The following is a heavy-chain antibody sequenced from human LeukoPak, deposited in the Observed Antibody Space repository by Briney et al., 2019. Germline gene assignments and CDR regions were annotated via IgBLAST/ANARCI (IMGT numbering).Heavy chain of an antibody. CDR1: GFDFSSYA. CDR3: ARGVGETLSGWTLDY. CDR2: IIYDGSNK. Sequence: PGGSLRLPCAASGFDFSSYAMHWVRQAPGKGLEWMAVIIYDGSNKNYADSVKGRFTISRDNSRNTLYMKMNSLRVEDTAVYYCARGVGETLSGWTLDYWGHGTLAAVSS. D-gene: IGHD6-19*01. J-gene: IGHJ4*01. V-gene: IGHV3-30*04.